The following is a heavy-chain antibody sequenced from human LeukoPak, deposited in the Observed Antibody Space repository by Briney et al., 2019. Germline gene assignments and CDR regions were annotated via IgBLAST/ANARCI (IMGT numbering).Heavy chain of an antibody. V-gene: IGHV1-18*01. Sequence: SCXASGXTFTSYGXSWVRQAXXXXXXXXXWXXAYNGNTNYAQKLQGRVTMTTDTSTSTAYMELRSLRSDDTAVYYCARDVVVAASPFNTYYYGMDVWGQGTTVTVSS. J-gene: IGHJ6*02. CDR3: ARDVVVAASPFNTYYYGMDV. D-gene: IGHD2-15*01. CDR1: GXTFTSYG. CDR2: XXAYNGNT.